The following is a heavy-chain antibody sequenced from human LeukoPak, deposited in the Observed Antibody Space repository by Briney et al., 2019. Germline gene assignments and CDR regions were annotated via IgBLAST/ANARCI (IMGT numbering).Heavy chain of an antibody. Sequence: ASVKLSCKASGYTFTGYYMYWVRQALGQGLEWMGWINPNSGGTNYAQKFQGRVTMTRDTSISTAYMELSRLRSDDTAVYYCTRGNSRDYWGQGTLVTVSS. D-gene: IGHD6-13*01. CDR1: GYTFTGYY. CDR3: TRGNSRDY. CDR2: INPNSGGT. V-gene: IGHV1-2*02. J-gene: IGHJ4*02.